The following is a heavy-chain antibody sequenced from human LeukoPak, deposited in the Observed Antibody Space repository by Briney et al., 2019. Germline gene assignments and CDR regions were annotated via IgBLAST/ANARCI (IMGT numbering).Heavy chain of an antibody. CDR2: IRYDGSNK. J-gene: IGHJ4*02. CDR1: GITFSSHG. Sequence: YPGGSLRLSCVASGITFSSHGMRWVRQAPGKGLEWVAFIRYDGSNKYYADSVKGRFTVSRDNAKNSLYLQMNSLRAEDTAVYYCARDLIAAAGTYGYWGQGTLVTVSS. D-gene: IGHD6-13*01. CDR3: ARDLIAAAGTYGY. V-gene: IGHV3-30*02.